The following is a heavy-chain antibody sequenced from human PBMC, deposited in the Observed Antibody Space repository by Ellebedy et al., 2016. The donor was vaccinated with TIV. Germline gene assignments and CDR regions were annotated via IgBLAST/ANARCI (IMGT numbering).Heavy chain of an antibody. D-gene: IGHD2-21*01. V-gene: IGHV4-34*01. J-gene: IGHJ6*02. Sequence: SETLSLTCAVYGGSFSGFYWSWIRQPPGKGLEWIGEINHSGSTNYNPSLKSRVTISVDTSKNQFSLKLSSVTAADTAVYYCARGLSRILRYGMDVWGQGTTVTVSS. CDR1: GGSFSGFY. CDR3: ARGLSRILRYGMDV. CDR2: INHSGST.